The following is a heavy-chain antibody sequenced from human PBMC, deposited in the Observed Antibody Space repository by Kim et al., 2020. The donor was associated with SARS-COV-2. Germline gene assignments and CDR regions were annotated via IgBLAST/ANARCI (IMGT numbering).Heavy chain of an antibody. J-gene: IGHJ4*02. Sequence: SETLSLTCTVSGGSISSSSYYWGWIRQPPGKGLEWIGSINYSGSTYYNPSLKSRVTISVDTSKNQFSLKLSSVTAADTAVYYCARLRFVRGYYFDYWGQGTLVTVSS. CDR2: INYSGST. CDR1: GGSISSSSYY. V-gene: IGHV4-39*01. D-gene: IGHD3-10*02. CDR3: ARLRFVRGYYFDY.